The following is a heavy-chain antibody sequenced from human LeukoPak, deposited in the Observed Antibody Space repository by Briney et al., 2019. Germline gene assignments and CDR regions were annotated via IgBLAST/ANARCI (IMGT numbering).Heavy chain of an antibody. CDR3: ARDSSVIGSSTTPPLDV. CDR2: ITAYNGNT. Sequence: ASVKVSCKASGYTFTSYGISGVRQAPGQGLEWMGWITAYNGNTNYAQKLQGRVTMTTDTSTSTAYMALRSLRSDDTAGYYGARDSSVIGSSTTPPLDVWGKGTTVTVSS. J-gene: IGHJ6*04. V-gene: IGHV1-18*01. CDR1: GYTFTSYG. D-gene: IGHD2-2*01.